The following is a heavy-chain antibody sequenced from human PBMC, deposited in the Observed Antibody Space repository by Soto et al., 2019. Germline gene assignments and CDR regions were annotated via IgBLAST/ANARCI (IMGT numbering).Heavy chain of an antibody. J-gene: IGHJ5*02. D-gene: IGHD6-13*01. Sequence: QVQLVQSGAEVKKPGASVKVSCKASGYTFTSYGISWVRQAPGQGLEWMGWISAYNDNTNYAQKFQGRVTMTTHTSASPAYMELRSLRSDDTAVYYCARDPVLVTAPGRNWFDPWVQGTLVTVSS. CDR3: ARDPVLVTAPGRNWFDP. CDR2: ISAYNDNT. CDR1: GYTFTSYG. V-gene: IGHV1-18*01.